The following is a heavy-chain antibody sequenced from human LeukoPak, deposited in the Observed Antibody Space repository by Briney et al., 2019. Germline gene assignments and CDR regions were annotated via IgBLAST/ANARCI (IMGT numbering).Heavy chain of an antibody. CDR2: IYVSGRT. CDR1: GGSISNYY. Sequence: SETLSLTCTVSGGSISNYYWSWIRQPPGKRLEWVGHIYVSGRTNYNPSLKSRVSISLDTSKNQFSLKLKSVTAADTAVYFCARHLDYWNYMFDYWGQGAVVTVSS. J-gene: IGHJ4*02. CDR3: ARHLDYWNYMFDY. V-gene: IGHV4-59*08. D-gene: IGHD1-7*01.